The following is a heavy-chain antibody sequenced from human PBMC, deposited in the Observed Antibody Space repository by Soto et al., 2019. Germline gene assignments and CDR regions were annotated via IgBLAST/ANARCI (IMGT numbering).Heavy chain of an antibody. V-gene: IGHV3-23*01. CDR2: IRGSGGST. Sequence: GGSLRLPCAASGFTFSSYAMSWVRQAPGKGLEWVSAIRGSGGSTYYADSVKGRFTISRDNSKNTLNLQMNSLRAEDTAVYYCATIYPLNGLVQGDAFDIWGQGTMVTVSS. CDR3: ATIYPLNGLVQGDAFDI. D-gene: IGHD6-19*01. CDR1: GFTFSSYA. J-gene: IGHJ3*02.